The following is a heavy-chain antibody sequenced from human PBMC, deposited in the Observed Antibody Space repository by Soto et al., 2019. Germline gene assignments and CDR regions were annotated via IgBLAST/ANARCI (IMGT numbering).Heavy chain of an antibody. D-gene: IGHD2-2*01. V-gene: IGHV4-34*01. CDR2: INHSGST. CDR3: ARLIPAASYYYYYGMDV. Sequence: KASETLSLTCAVYGGSFSGYYWSWIRQPPGKGLEWIGEINHSGSTNYNPSLKSRVTISVDTSKNQFSLKLSSVTAADTAVYYCARLIPAASYYYYYGMDVWGQGTTVTVSS. J-gene: IGHJ6*02. CDR1: GGSFSGYY.